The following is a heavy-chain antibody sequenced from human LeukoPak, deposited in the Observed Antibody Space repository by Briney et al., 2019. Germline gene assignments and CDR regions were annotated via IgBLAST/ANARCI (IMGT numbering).Heavy chain of an antibody. CDR3: AKDSRWGSRVYYYYGMDV. D-gene: IGHD6-13*01. CDR1: GFPFSSYG. CDR2: ISYDGSNK. J-gene: IGHJ6*02. Sequence: GSLRLSCVASGFPFSSYGMHWVRHAPGKGLEWVAVISYDGSNKYYEDSVKGRFTISRDNSKNTLYLQMNSLRAEDTAVYYCAKDSRWGSRVYYYYGMDVWGQGTTVTVSS. V-gene: IGHV3-30*18.